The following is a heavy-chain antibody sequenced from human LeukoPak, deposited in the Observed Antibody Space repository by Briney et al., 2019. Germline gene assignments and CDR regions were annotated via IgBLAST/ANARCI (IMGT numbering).Heavy chain of an antibody. J-gene: IGHJ4*02. CDR1: GFTFSSYA. D-gene: IGHD3-22*01. CDR2: ISGSGGTT. CDR3: AKDGYYESSGYSYFDY. Sequence: GILRLSCAASGFTFSSYAMSWVRQAPGKGLEWVSAISGSGGTTHYADSVKGRFTISRDNSKNTLSLQMNSLRAEDTAVYYCAKDGYYESSGYSYFDYWGQGTLVTVSS. V-gene: IGHV3-23*01.